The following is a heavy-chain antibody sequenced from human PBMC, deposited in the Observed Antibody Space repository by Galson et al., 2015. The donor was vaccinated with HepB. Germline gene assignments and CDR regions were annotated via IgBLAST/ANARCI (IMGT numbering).Heavy chain of an antibody. CDR1: GFSVNSNY. V-gene: IGHV3-53*01. Sequence: SLRLSCAVSGFSVNSNYMTWVRQTPGKGLECVAHIYSGGSTYYADSVKGRFTVSRDTSTNTLYLQMNSLRAEDAAVYYCPRGLVSSGYYGDYWGQGILVTVSS. D-gene: IGHD3-22*01. CDR2: IYSGGST. J-gene: IGHJ4*02. CDR3: PRGLVSSGYYGDY.